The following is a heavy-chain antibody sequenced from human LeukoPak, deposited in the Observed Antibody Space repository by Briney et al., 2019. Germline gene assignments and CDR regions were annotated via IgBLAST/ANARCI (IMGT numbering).Heavy chain of an antibody. Sequence: QASGTLSLTCAVYGGSFSGYYWSWIRQPPGKGLEWIGEINHSGSTNYNPSLKSRVTISVDTSKNQFSLKLSSVTAADTAVYYCVRGRGSSWYDYWGQGTLVTVSS. CDR3: VRGRGSSWYDY. J-gene: IGHJ4*02. D-gene: IGHD6-13*01. CDR2: INHSGST. V-gene: IGHV4-34*01. CDR1: GGSFSGYY.